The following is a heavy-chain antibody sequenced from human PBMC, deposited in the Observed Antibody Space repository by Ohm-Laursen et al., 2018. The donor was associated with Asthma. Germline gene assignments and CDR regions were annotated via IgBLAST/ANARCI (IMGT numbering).Heavy chain of an antibody. CDR3: ARDGGKQFDAFDI. CDR2: IIGSGADT. J-gene: IGHJ3*02. Sequence: SLRLSCAASGFSFSSYAMSWVRQAPGKGLECISAIIGSGADTYYADSVKGRFTISRDNSKNTLYLQMNSLRAEDTAVYYCARDGGKQFDAFDIWGQGTMVTVSS. V-gene: IGHV3-23*01. CDR1: GFSFSSYA. D-gene: IGHD5-24*01.